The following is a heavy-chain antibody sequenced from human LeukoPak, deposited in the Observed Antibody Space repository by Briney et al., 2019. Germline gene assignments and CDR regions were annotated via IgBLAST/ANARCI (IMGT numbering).Heavy chain of an antibody. CDR2: TYYRSKWYN. V-gene: IGHV6-1*01. CDR1: GDSVSSNSAA. CDR3: AREVPGYYDSSGYYGRWFDP. D-gene: IGHD3-22*01. Sequence: SQTLSLTCAISGDSVSSNSAAWNWIRQSPSRGLEWLGRTYYRSKWYNDYAVSVKSRITINPDTSKNQFFLQLNSETPEDTAVYYCAREVPGYYDSSGYYGRWFDPWGQGTLVTVSS. J-gene: IGHJ5*02.